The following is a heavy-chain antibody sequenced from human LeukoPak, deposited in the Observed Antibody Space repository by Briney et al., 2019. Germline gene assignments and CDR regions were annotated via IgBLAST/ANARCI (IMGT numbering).Heavy chain of an antibody. Sequence: GRSLRLSCAASGFTFSSYAMHWVRQAPGKGLEGVAFIRYDGSNKYYADSVKGRFIISRDNAKNSVYLQMNSLRVEDTAVYYCARVSVMVRSWWFDPWGQGTLVTVSS. J-gene: IGHJ5*02. CDR1: GFTFSSYA. V-gene: IGHV3-30*04. CDR2: IRYDGSNK. D-gene: IGHD5-18*01. CDR3: ARVSVMVRSWWFDP.